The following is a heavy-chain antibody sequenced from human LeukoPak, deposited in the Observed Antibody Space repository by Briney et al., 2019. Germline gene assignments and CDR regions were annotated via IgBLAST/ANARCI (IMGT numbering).Heavy chain of an antibody. CDR2: ISSSGSTI. CDR1: GFTFSSYE. CDR3: ARGLPRDYYGSGSYYLFDY. V-gene: IGHV3-48*03. D-gene: IGHD3-10*01. J-gene: IGHJ4*02. Sequence: PGGSLRLSCAASGFTFSSYEMNWVRQAPGKGLEWVSYISSSGSTIYYADSVKGRFTIPRDNAKNSLYLQMNSLRAEDTAVYYCARGLPRDYYGSGSYYLFDYWGQGTLVTVSS.